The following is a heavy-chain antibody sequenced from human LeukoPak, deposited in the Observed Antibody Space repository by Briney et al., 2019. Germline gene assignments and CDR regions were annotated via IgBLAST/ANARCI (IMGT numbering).Heavy chain of an antibody. CDR2: IYSGGST. D-gene: IGHD3-10*01. J-gene: IGHJ6*03. V-gene: IGHV3-53*01. Sequence: GGSLRLSCAASGFTVSSNYMSWVRQAPGRGLEWVSVIYSGGSTYYADSVKGRFTISRDNSKNTLYLQMNSLRAEDTAVYYCARDRSMVRGVISYYYYMDVWGKGTTVTVSS. CDR1: GFTVSSNY. CDR3: ARDRSMVRGVISYYYYMDV.